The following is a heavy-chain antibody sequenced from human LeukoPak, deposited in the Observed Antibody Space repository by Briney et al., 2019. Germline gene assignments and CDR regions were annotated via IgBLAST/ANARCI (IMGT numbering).Heavy chain of an antibody. CDR3: ARDRESRGDRSGYYRLYFDY. CDR1: GFTFSSYW. J-gene: IGHJ4*02. D-gene: IGHD3-22*01. CDR2: IKEDGSEK. V-gene: IGHV3-7*01. Sequence: GGSLRLSCAASGFTFSSYWMSWVRQAPGKGLEWVANIKEDGSEKYYVDSVKGRFTISRDNAKNSLYLQMNSLGAEDTAVYYCARDRESRGDRSGYYRLYFDYWGQGTLVTVSS.